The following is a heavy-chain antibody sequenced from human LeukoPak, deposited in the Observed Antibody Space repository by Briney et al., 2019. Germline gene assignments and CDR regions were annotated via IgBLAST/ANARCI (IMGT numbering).Heavy chain of an antibody. CDR2: MNPNSGNT. CDR1: GYTFTSYD. D-gene: IGHD3-3*01. Sequence: GASVKVSCKTSGYTFTSYDINWVRQATGQGLEWIGWMNPNSGNTGYAQKFQGRVTMTRNTSISTAYMELSSLRSEDTAVYYCARSPGSGYYRRPEIPQDYWGQGTLVTVSS. CDR3: ARSPGSGYYRRPEIPQDY. V-gene: IGHV1-8*01. J-gene: IGHJ4*02.